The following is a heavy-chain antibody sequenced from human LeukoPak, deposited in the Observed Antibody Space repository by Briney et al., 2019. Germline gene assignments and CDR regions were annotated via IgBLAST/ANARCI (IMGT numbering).Heavy chain of an antibody. CDR3: ARVRMAAASYFDY. V-gene: IGHV3-66*01. D-gene: IGHD2-15*01. Sequence: PGGSLRLSCAASGFTVSSNYMSWVRQAPGKGLEWVSVIYSGGSTYYADSVKGRFTISRDNSKNTLYLQMNSLRAEDTAVYYCARVRMAAASYFDYWGQGTLVTVSS. J-gene: IGHJ4*02. CDR1: GFTVSSNY. CDR2: IYSGGST.